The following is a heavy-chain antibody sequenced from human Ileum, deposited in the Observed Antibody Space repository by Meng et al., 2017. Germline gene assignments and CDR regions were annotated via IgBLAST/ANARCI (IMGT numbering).Heavy chain of an antibody. V-gene: IGHV4-34*01. D-gene: IGHD1-26*01. Sequence: GSLRLSCAVYGGSFSGYYWSWIRQPPGKGLEWIGEINHSGSTNYNPSLKSRVTISVDTSKNQFSLKLSSVTAADTAVYYCARGQKRTGIVGATVSYYYYGMDVWGQGTTVTVSS. CDR1: GGSFSGYY. CDR3: ARGQKRTGIVGATVSYYYYGMDV. J-gene: IGHJ6*02. CDR2: INHSGST.